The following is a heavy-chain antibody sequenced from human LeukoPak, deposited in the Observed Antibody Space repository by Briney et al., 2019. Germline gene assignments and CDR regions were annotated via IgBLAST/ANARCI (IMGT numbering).Heavy chain of an antibody. J-gene: IGHJ4*02. CDR2: INHSGST. CDR1: GGSFSGYY. Sequence: KPSETLSLTCAVYGGSFSGYYWSWICQPPGKGLEWIGEINHSGSTNYNPSLKSRVTISVDTSKNQFSLKLSSVTAADTAVYYCARRCSSGWFYWGQGTLVTVSS. CDR3: ARRCSSGWFY. D-gene: IGHD6-19*01. V-gene: IGHV4-34*01.